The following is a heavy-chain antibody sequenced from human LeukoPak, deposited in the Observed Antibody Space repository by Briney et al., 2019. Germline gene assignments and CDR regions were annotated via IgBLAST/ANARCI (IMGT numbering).Heavy chain of an antibody. V-gene: IGHV3-7*01. Sequence: GGSLRLSCAASGFTFSSYWMSWVRQAPGKGLEWVANIKQDGSEKYYVDSVKGRFIISRDNARNSLYLQMNSLRAEDTAVYYCARDGYGSSWSSFDYWGQGTLLTVSS. J-gene: IGHJ4*02. CDR1: GFTFSSYW. CDR2: IKQDGSEK. CDR3: ARDGYGSSWSSFDY. D-gene: IGHD6-13*01.